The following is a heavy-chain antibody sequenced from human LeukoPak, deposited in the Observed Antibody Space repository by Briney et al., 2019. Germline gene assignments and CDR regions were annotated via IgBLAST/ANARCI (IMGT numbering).Heavy chain of an antibody. V-gene: IGHV3-23*01. D-gene: IGHD6-6*01. CDR3: ARVGREYSSSSPPDY. J-gene: IGHJ4*02. Sequence: GGSLRLSCAASGFTFSSYAMSWVRQAPGKGLDWVSGLNGGGGSTYYADSVKGRFTISRDNSKNTLYLQMNSLRVEDTAMYYCARVGREYSSSSPPDYWGQGTLVTVSS. CDR1: GFTFSSYA. CDR2: LNGGGGST.